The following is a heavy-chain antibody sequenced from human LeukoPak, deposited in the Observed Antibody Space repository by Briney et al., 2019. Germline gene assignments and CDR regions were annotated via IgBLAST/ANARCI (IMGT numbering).Heavy chain of an antibody. D-gene: IGHD6-19*01. J-gene: IGHJ4*02. CDR1: GFTFSSYG. CDR2: ISDDGSNK. V-gene: IGHV3-30*03. CDR3: GSGKPSGWSY. Sequence: GGSLRLSCAASGFTFSSYGMHWVRQAPGKGLEWVAFISDDGSNKDYSDSVKGRFTISRDNSKNTLYLQMNSLRPEDTAVYYCGSGKPSGWSYWGQRTLVTVSS.